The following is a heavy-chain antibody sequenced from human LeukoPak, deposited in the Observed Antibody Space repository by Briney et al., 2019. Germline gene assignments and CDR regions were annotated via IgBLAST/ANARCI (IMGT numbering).Heavy chain of an antibody. CDR1: QFTFSGFA. V-gene: IGHV3-23*01. D-gene: IGHD6-6*01. CDR3: VKASSSGLAHFDS. CDR2: ISPSADTT. Sequence: GGSLRLSCAASQFTFSGFAMNWVRQTPGKGLEWVSSISPSADTTYSADSVKGRFIISRDNSKNSLYLQMNSLRAEDTAIYYCVKASSSGLAHFDSWGPGTLVTVSS. J-gene: IGHJ4*02.